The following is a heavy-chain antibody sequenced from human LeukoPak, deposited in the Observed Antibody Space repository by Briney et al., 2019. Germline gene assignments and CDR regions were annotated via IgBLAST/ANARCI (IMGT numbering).Heavy chain of an antibody. CDR2: TYYKSAWYN. CDR3: ARGTGWPQFDY. Sequence: SQTLSLTCAISGDSFSRDSIAWDWIRQSPSRGLEWLGRTYYKSAWYNDYAVSVKGRIIINPDTSKNQFSLQLNSVTPEDTAVYYCARGTGWPQFDYWGQGTLVTVSS. V-gene: IGHV6-1*01. J-gene: IGHJ4*02. D-gene: IGHD6-19*01. CDR1: GDSFSRDSIA.